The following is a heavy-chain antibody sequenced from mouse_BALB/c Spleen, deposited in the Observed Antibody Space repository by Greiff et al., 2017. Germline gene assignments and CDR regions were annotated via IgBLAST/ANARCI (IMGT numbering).Heavy chain of an antibody. Sequence: VQLKESGPGLVKPSQSLSLTCTVTGYSITSDYAWNWIRQFPGNKLEWMGYISYSGSTSYNPSLKSRISITRDTSKNQFFLQLNSVTTEDTATYYCARSGPDYDYDVEAMDYWGQGTSVTVSS. CDR3: ARSGPDYDYDVEAMDY. D-gene: IGHD2-4*01. CDR1: GYSITSDYA. CDR2: ISYSGST. J-gene: IGHJ4*01. V-gene: IGHV3-2*02.